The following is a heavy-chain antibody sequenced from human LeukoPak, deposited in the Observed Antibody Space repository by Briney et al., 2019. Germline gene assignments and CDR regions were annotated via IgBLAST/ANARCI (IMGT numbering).Heavy chain of an antibody. CDR2: IYYSGST. V-gene: IGHV4-30-4*08. CDR1: GGSISSGDYY. D-gene: IGHD3-3*01. CDR3: ARGATDFYDFWSN. J-gene: IGHJ4*02. Sequence: PSQTLSLTCTVSGGSISSGDYYWSWIRQPPGRGLEWIGYIYYSGSTYQNPSLKSLVTISVDTSKNQFSLKLSSVTAADTAVYYCARGATDFYDFWSNWGQGTLVTVSS.